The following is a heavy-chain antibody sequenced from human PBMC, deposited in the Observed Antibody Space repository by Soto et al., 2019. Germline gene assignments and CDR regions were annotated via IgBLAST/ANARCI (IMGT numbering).Heavy chain of an antibody. CDR1: GFTFSTYA. V-gene: IGHV3-23*01. J-gene: IGHJ1*01. D-gene: IGHD6-13*01. CDR2: ISGSGNST. Sequence: GGSLRLSCTASGFTFSTYAMRWVRQAPGKGLEWVSGISGSGNSTYYADSVKGRFTISRDNSKNTLHLQMNSLRAEDTAVYYCAKDGGIAGAVEYFQHWGQGTLVTVSS. CDR3: AKDGGIAGAVEYFQH.